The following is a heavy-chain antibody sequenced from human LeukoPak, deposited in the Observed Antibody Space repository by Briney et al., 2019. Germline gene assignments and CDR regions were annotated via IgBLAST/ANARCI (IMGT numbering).Heavy chain of an antibody. J-gene: IGHJ3*02. D-gene: IGHD4-23*01. CDR1: GYSISSGYY. CDR3: AREARLTTVVTPGIGAFDI. Sequence: SETLSLTCTVSGYSISSGYYWGWIRQPPGKGLEWIGSIYHSGSTYYNPSLKSRVTISVGTSKNQFSLKLSSVTAADTAVYYCAREARLTTVVTPGIGAFDIWGQGTMVTVSS. CDR2: IYHSGST. V-gene: IGHV4-38-2*02.